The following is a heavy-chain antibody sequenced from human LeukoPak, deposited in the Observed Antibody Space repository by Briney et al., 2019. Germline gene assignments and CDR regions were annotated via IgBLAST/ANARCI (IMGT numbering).Heavy chain of an antibody. Sequence: GSLRLSCAASGFTFSSYEMNWVRQAPGKGLEWVGSVYYSGKTFYSPSLESRVTISVDTSKNHFSLRLISVTAADTAMYYCARHEHKAVAGDTWGQGTLVTVSS. V-gene: IGHV4-39*01. CDR2: VYYSGKT. J-gene: IGHJ5*02. CDR3: ARHEHKAVAGDT. CDR1: GFTFSSYE. D-gene: IGHD6-19*01.